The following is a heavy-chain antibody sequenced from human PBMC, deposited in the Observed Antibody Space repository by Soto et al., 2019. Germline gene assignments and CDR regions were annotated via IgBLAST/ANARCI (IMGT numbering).Heavy chain of an antibody. Sequence: QVQLVQSGAEVKKPGSSVKVSCKASGGTFSSYAISWVRQAPGQGLEWMGGINHSGSTNYNPSLKSRVTISIDTSRNEFSLNLSSVTAADTAVYYCARRSSYYYYFAMDVWGQGTTVTVSS. V-gene: IGHV1-69*06. CDR3: ARRSSYYYYFAMDV. CDR1: GGTFSSYA. J-gene: IGHJ6*02. CDR2: INHSGST. D-gene: IGHD2-2*01.